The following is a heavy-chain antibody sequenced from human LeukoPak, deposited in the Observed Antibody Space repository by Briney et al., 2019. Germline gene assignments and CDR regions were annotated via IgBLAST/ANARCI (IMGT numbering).Heavy chain of an antibody. V-gene: IGHV1-46*01. CDR2: INPSGGST. Sequence: ASVKVSCKASGYTFTSYYMHWVRQAPGQGLEWMGIINPSGGSTSYAQKFQGRVTMTRDTSTSTAYMELRSLRSDDTAVHYCARDRGYYYDSSDYMYYFDYWGQGTLVTVSS. CDR3: ARDRGYYYDSSDYMYYFDY. J-gene: IGHJ4*02. CDR1: GYTFTSYY. D-gene: IGHD3-22*01.